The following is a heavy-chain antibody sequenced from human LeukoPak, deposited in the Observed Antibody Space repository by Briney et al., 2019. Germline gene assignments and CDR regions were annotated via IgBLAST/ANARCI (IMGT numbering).Heavy chain of an antibody. CDR3: AKGVRITMVRGAFDM. J-gene: IGHJ3*02. CDR2: ISSSSSTI. Sequence: GGSLRLSCAASGFTFSSYSMNWVRQAPGKGLEWVSYISSSSSTIYYADTVKGRFTISRDNAKNSLYLQMNSLRAEDTALYYCAKGVRITMVRGAFDMSGQGTMLTVSS. V-gene: IGHV3-48*04. CDR1: GFTFSSYS. D-gene: IGHD3-10*01.